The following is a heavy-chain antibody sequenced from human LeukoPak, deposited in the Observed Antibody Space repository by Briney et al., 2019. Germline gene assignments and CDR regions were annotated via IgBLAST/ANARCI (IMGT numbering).Heavy chain of an antibody. V-gene: IGHV3-23*01. CDR1: GFIFRNYA. CDR2: ITGSGDST. CDR3: AKWGDYDILTGYYVSDF. D-gene: IGHD3-9*01. Sequence: GGSLRLSCAASGFIFRNYAMSWVRQAPGKGLEWVSAITGSGDSTYYADSVKGRFTISRDNSKNTLYVEMNTLRAEGTAVYYCAKWGDYDILTGYYVSDFWGQGTLVTVSS. J-gene: IGHJ4*02.